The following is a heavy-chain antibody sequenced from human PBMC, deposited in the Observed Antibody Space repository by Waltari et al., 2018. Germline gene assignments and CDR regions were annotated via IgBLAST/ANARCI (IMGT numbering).Heavy chain of an antibody. CDR3: AKDGGWYYFEN. Sequence: QVQLAQSGPEVKKPGASVKVSCKASGYTFTTYPIHWVRRAPGQGLEWMGWINAGNGNTKYSHKFQGRVTITRDTFASTVYMELSSLTSEDTALYYCAKDGGWYYFENWGQGTLVTVSS. D-gene: IGHD6-19*01. J-gene: IGHJ4*02. CDR2: INAGNGNT. V-gene: IGHV1-3*01. CDR1: GYTFTTYP.